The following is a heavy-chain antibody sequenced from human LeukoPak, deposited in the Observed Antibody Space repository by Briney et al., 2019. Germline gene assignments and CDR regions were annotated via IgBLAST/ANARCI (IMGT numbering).Heavy chain of an antibody. CDR1: GGSISSYY. Sequence: SETLSLTCTVSGGSISSYYWSWIRQPPGKGLEWIGYIYYSGSTNYNPSLKSRVTISVDTSKNQFSLKLSSVTAADTAVYYCARAGKSAMASPPLVDYWGQGTLVIVSS. CDR3: ARAGKSAMASPPLVDY. J-gene: IGHJ4*02. CDR2: IYYSGST. D-gene: IGHD5-18*01. V-gene: IGHV4-59*01.